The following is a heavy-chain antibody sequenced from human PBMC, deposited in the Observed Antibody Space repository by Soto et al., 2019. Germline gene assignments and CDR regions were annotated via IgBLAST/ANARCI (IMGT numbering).Heavy chain of an antibody. CDR3: AIVRVADSPLDH. CDR1: GFIFSNSG. Sequence: QVQLVESGGGVVQPGRSLRLSCVGSGFIFSNSGMHWVRQAPGKGLAWVAFISYDGSDILYADSVKGRFTISRDNSKSTLFLHMNRPTAEDTAIYFCAIVRVADSPLDHWGQGTLVTVSS. J-gene: IGHJ4*02. CDR2: ISYDGSDI. D-gene: IGHD3-10*02. V-gene: IGHV3-30*03.